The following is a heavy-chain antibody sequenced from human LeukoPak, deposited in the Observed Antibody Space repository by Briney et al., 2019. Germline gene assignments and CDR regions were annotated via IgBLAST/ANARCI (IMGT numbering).Heavy chain of an antibody. CDR3: ARDKHGSGSYYKSPRWFDP. J-gene: IGHJ5*02. CDR2: ISAYNGNT. V-gene: IGHV1-18*04. CDR1: GYTFTSYG. D-gene: IGHD3-10*01. Sequence: ASVKVSCKASGYTFTSYGISWVRQAPGQGLEWMGWISAYNGNTNYAQKLQGRVTMTTDPSTSTAYMELRSLRSDDTAVYYCARDKHGSGSYYKSPRWFDPWGQGTLVTVSS.